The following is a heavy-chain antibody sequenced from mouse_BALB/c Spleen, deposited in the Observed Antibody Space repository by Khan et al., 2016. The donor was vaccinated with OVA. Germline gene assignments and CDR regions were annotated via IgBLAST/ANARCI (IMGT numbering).Heavy chain of an antibody. V-gene: IGHV1S136*01. CDR3: APVGSYYVLFVY. Sequence: VQLQQSGPEVVTPGASVKMSCKASGSTFTSYVMHWVKQKPGQGLEWIGYISPFNVTTKFNEMFNGKALLTSAKSASTAYTGLSSLTPEDSAVDFCAPVGSYYVLFVYWGQGTLVTVTA. J-gene: IGHJ3*01. CDR2: ISPFNVTT. CDR1: GSTFTSYV. D-gene: IGHD1-1*01.